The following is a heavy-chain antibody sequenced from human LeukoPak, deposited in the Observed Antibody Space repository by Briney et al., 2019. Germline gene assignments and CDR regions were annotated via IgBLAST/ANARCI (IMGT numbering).Heavy chain of an antibody. D-gene: IGHD1-26*01. V-gene: IGHV1-24*01. J-gene: IGHJ4*02. Sequence: ASVKDSCKVSGYTLTELSIHWVRQAPGKGLEWMGGFDPEDGETIYAQKFQGRVTMTEDTSTDTAYMELSSLRSEDTAVYYCATSGKKRWELLRHFDYWGQGTLVTVSS. CDR3: ATSGKKRWELLRHFDY. CDR1: GYTLTELS. CDR2: FDPEDGET.